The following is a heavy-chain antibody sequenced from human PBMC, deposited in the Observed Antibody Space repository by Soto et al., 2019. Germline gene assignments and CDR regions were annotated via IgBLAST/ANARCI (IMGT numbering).Heavy chain of an antibody. Sequence: KTSETLSLTCTVSGGSISNPSYYWGWVRQPPGKGLEWIGDIFYTGRTYYSPSLKSRVTMSVDTSKNQFSLKLSSATAADTAVYYCARVLGYSSSYFDYWGQGTLVTVSS. CDR1: GGSISNPSYY. CDR3: ARVLGYSSSYFDY. CDR2: IFYTGRT. V-gene: IGHV4-39*07. D-gene: IGHD6-6*01. J-gene: IGHJ4*02.